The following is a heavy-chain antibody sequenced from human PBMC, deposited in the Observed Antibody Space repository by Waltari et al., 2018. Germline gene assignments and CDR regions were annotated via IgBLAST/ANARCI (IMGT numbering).Heavy chain of an antibody. V-gene: IGHV4-30-4*08. CDR2: ISYRGTT. CDR3: SREEQTFDFYGMDV. J-gene: IGHJ6*02. Sequence: ELQESGPGLVRPSQTLSLTCTVSGGSLSGDDNYWNWIRQTPGKGLEWIGYISYRGTTSHNPALQGRVTISADTSKNQFFMTLTSVTATDTAIYYCSREEQTFDFYGMDVWGPGTTVTVSS. CDR1: GGSLSGDDNY. D-gene: IGHD1-26*01.